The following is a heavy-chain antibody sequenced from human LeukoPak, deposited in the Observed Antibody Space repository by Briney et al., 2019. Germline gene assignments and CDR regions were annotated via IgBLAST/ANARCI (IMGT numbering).Heavy chain of an antibody. J-gene: IGHJ5*02. CDR2: IYTSGST. CDR3: AREIVVVPAAIWFDP. CDR1: GGSFSSGSYY. V-gene: IGHV4-61*02. D-gene: IGHD2-2*01. Sequence: SQTLSLTCTVSGGSFSSGSYYWSWIRQPAGTGLEWLGRIYTSGSTNYNPSLKSRVTISVDTSKNQFSLKLSSVTAADTAVYYCAREIVVVPAAIWFDPWGQGTLVTVSS.